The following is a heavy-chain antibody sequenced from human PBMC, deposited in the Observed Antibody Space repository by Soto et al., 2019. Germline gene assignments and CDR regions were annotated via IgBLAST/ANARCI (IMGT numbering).Heavy chain of an antibody. CDR2: IIAVFGTP. CDR3: ASPNIAGHYFYTMDV. CDR1: GDSFSTYA. J-gene: IGHJ6*01. D-gene: IGHD6-13*01. Sequence: QVQLVQSGAVIKKPGSSVRVSCKVSGDSFSTYAVSWVRQAPGQGLEWMGGIIAVFGTPSYAQKFKDRVTIIADESTTSVYMDLTSLRSEDSAIYYCASPNIAGHYFYTMDVW. V-gene: IGHV1-69*01.